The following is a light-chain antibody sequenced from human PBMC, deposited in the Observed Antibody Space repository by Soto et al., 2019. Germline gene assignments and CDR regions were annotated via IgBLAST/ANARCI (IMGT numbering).Light chain of an antibody. CDR1: SSDIGAYNL. CDR3: QAYDYSLTASV. J-gene: IGLJ3*02. V-gene: IGLV2-14*02. CDR2: GNR. Sequence: QSALTQPASVSGSPGQSITISCTGTSSDIGAYNLVSWYQQYPGRAPKLVIFGNRNRPSGVPERFSGSKSGTSASLAITGLQAEDEADYYCQAYDYSLTASVFGGGTKVTVL.